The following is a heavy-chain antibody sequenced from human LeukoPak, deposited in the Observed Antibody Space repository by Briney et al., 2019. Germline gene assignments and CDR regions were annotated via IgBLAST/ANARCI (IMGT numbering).Heavy chain of an antibody. CDR1: GYTFTDYV. V-gene: IGHV1-3*01. J-gene: IGHJ4*02. CDR3: ARATYGLDS. D-gene: IGHD3-10*01. CDR2: INAANGQT. Sequence: ASVKVSCKASGYTFTDYVMHWVRQAPGQGLEWMGWINAANGQTKYSENFEGRVTISRDTSASTVYVELNSLRHEDRAVYYCARATYGLDSWGQGTLVTVSP.